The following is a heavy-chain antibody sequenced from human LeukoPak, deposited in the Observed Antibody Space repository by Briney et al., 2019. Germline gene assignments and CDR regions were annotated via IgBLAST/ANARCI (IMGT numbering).Heavy chain of an antibody. CDR1: GGSISSYY. J-gene: IGHJ4*02. Sequence: ETLSLTCTVSGGSISSYYWSWIRQPAGKGLEWIGRIYTSGSTNYNPSLKSRVTMSVDTSKNQFSLKLSSVTAADTAVYYCARDLNSRPAGYFDYWGQGTLVTVSS. D-gene: IGHD6-13*01. CDR3: ARDLNSRPAGYFDY. CDR2: IYTSGST. V-gene: IGHV4-4*07.